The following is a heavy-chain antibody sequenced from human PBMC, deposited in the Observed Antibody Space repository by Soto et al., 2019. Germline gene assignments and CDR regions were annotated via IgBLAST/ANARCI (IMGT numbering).Heavy chain of an antibody. J-gene: IGHJ4*02. D-gene: IGHD2-15*01. CDR3: ARIGDYCSGGSCYSSDPYFDY. Sequence: SETLSLTCTVPGGSISSSSYYWGWIRQPPGKGLEWIGSIYYSGSTYYNPSLKSRVTISVDTSKNQFSLKLSSVTAADTAVYYCARIGDYCSGGSCYSSDPYFDYWGQGTLVTVSS. CDR2: IYYSGST. V-gene: IGHV4-39*01. CDR1: GGSISSSSYY.